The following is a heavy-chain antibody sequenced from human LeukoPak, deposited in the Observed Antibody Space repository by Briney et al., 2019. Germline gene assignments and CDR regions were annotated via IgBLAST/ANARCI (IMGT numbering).Heavy chain of an antibody. V-gene: IGHV4-61*02. Sequence: NPSGTLSLTCAVSGGSISSGSYYWSWIRQPAGKGLEWIGRIYTSGSTNYNPSLKSRVTISVDTSKNQFFLKLSSVAAADTAVYYCASEGIHGVRGVYYFDYWGQGTLVTVSS. CDR2: IYTSGST. CDR1: GGSISSGSYY. J-gene: IGHJ4*02. D-gene: IGHD3-10*01. CDR3: ASEGIHGVRGVYYFDY.